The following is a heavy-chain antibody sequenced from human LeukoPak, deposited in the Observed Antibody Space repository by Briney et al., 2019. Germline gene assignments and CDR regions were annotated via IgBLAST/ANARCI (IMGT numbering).Heavy chain of an antibody. V-gene: IGHV4-34*01. J-gene: IGHJ4*02. Sequence: SETLSLTCAVYGGSFSGYYWSWIRQPPGKGLEWIGEINHSGSTNYNPSLKSRVTISVDTSKNQFSLKLSSVTAADTAVYYCARGHCQTRMVYWGQGTLVTVSS. D-gene: IGHD1-14*01. CDR1: GGSFSGYY. CDR2: INHSGST. CDR3: ARGHCQTRMVY.